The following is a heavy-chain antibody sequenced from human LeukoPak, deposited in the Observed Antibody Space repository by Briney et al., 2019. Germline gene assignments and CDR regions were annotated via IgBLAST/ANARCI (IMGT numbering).Heavy chain of an antibody. CDR3: ARTLLWFGEFHYGMGV. D-gene: IGHD3-10*01. Sequence: PGGSLRLSCAASGFTFSDYYMSWIRQAPGKGLEWVSYISSSGSTIYYADSVKGRFTISRDNAKNSLYLQMNSLRAEDTAVYYCARTLLWFGEFHYGMGVWGQGTTVTVSS. V-gene: IGHV3-11*04. CDR2: ISSSGSTI. J-gene: IGHJ6*02. CDR1: GFTFSDYY.